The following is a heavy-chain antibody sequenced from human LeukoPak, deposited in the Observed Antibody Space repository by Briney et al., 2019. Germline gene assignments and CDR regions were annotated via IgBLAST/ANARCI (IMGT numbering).Heavy chain of an antibody. Sequence: GGSLRLSCAASGFTFSSYEMNWVRQAPGKGLEWVSYISSSGSTIYYADPVKGRFTISRDNAKNSLYLQMNSLRAEDTAVYYCARRVPTVTTPHDAFDIWGQGTMVTVSS. CDR1: GFTFSSYE. D-gene: IGHD4-11*01. J-gene: IGHJ3*02. V-gene: IGHV3-48*03. CDR3: ARRVPTVTTPHDAFDI. CDR2: ISSSGSTI.